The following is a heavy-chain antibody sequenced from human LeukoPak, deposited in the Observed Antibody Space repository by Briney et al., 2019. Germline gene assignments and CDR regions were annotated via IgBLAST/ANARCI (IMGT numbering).Heavy chain of an antibody. J-gene: IGHJ4*02. CDR2: IKSKPNGETI. CDR3: ATGGAVTVGFDY. CDR1: RYTLTELS. Sequence: SCKVSRYTLTELSMHWVRQAPGKGLEWVGRIKSKPNGETIDYAAPVKGRFTISRDDSKNTVYLQMNNLETEDTAMFYCATGGAVTVGFDYWGQGTLVTVSS. D-gene: IGHD1-26*01. V-gene: IGHV3-15*07.